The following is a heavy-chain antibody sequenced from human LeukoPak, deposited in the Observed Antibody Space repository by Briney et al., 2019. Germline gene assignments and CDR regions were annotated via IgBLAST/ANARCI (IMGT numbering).Heavy chain of an antibody. CDR3: AKGMGYSYGHTVEY. CDR1: GFTFSSFA. Sequence: GGSLRLPCAASGFTFSSFAMSWVRQAPGKGLEWVSAISGSGGSTYYADSVKGRFTISRDNSKNTVYLHMNSLRAEDTALYYCAKGMGYSYGHTVEYWGQGHLVTVSS. CDR2: ISGSGGST. V-gene: IGHV3-23*01. D-gene: IGHD5-18*01. J-gene: IGHJ4*02.